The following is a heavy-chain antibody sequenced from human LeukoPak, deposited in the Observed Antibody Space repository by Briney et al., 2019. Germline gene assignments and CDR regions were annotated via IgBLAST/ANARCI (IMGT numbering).Heavy chain of an antibody. CDR3: AKASGEAWHYGALSH. J-gene: IGHJ4*02. V-gene: IGHV3-23*01. CDR1: GFTFSSYA. CDR2: ISGSGGST. Sequence: PGGSLRLSCAASGFTFSSYAMSWVRQAPGKGLEWVSAISGSGGSTYYADSVKGRFTISRDNSKNTLYLQMNSLRAEDTAVYYCAKASGEAWHYGALSHWGQGTLVTVSS. D-gene: IGHD4-17*01.